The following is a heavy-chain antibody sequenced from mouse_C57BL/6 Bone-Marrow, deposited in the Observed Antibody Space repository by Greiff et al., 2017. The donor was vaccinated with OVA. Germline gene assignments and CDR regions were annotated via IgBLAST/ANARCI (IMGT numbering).Heavy chain of an antibody. CDR2: INPSTGGT. V-gene: IGHV1-42*01. J-gene: IGHJ2*01. CDR3: ARVRLNYFDY. CDR1: GYSFTGYY. Sequence: VQLQQSGPELVKPGASVKISCKASGYSFTGYYMNWVKQSPEKSLEWIGEINPSTGGTTYNQKFKAKATLTVDKSSSTAYMQLKSLTSEDSAVYYCARVRLNYFDYWGQGTTLTVSS. D-gene: IGHD1-2*01.